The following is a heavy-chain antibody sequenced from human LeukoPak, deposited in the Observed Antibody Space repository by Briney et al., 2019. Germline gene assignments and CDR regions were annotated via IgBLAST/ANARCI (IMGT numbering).Heavy chain of an antibody. J-gene: IGHJ5*02. CDR1: GGSISSSSYY. V-gene: IGHV4-39*07. D-gene: IGHD6-13*01. CDR2: IYYSGST. Sequence: SETLSLTCTVSGGSISSSSYYWGWIRQPPGKGLEWIGSIYYSGSTYYNPSLKSRVTISVDTSKNQFSLKLSSVTAADTAVYYCARAAPGSSWSGNWFDPWGQGTLVTVSS. CDR3: ARAAPGSSWSGNWFDP.